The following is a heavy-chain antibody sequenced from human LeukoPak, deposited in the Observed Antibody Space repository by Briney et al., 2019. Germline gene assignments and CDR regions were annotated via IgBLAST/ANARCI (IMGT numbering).Heavy chain of an antibody. CDR1: GGSISSGSYY. CDR2: IYTSGST. J-gene: IGHJ6*03. D-gene: IGHD2-2*01. V-gene: IGHV4-61*02. Sequence: SETLSLTCTVSGGSISSGSYYWSWIRQPAGKGLEWIGRIYTSGSTNYNPSLKSRVTISVDTSKNQFSLKLSSVTAADTAVYYCARDIRLVVPAAMGKYYYYMDVWGKGTTVTVSS. CDR3: ARDIRLVVPAAMGKYYYYMDV.